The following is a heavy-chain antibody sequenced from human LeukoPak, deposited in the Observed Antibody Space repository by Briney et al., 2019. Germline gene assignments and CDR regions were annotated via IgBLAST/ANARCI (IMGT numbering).Heavy chain of an antibody. CDR1: GDTVSSNSAA. CDR2: TYYRSKWYY. V-gene: IGHV6-1*01. CDR3: ARGFAFDF. Sequence: SQALSLTCDISGDTVSSNSAAWNWIRQSPSRGLEWLGRTYYRSKWYYDYVVSVKSRITISPDTSKNQFSLQLNSVTADDTAVYYCARGFAFDFWGQGTMVTVSS. J-gene: IGHJ3*01.